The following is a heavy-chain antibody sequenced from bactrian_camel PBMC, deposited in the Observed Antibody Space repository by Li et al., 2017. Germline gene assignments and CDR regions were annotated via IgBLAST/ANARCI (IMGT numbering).Heavy chain of an antibody. J-gene: IGHJ6*01. D-gene: IGHD4*01. Sequence: HVQLVESGGGSVQAGGSLRLSCAVSGYTRSPYCMGWFRQAPGKEREGVAGIRRDGDEYYADSVKGRFTISQDNAKNIIYLQMNSLTPDDTAMYYCAAGTRIIVGDYCDGITAWGQGTQVTVS. CDR2: IRRDGDE. CDR3: AAGTRIIVGDYCDGITA. V-gene: IGHV3S6*01. CDR1: GYTRSPYC.